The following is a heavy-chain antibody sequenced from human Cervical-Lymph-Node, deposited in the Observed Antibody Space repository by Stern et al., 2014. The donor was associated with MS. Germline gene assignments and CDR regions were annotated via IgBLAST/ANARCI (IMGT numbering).Heavy chain of an antibody. J-gene: IGHJ5*02. CDR3: ARVDDCSGGTCFSTSWFDP. CDR1: GGSFNNYY. D-gene: IGHD2-15*01. V-gene: IGHV4-59*01. CDR2: IYQDGST. Sequence: QVQLQESGPGLVKPSETLSLTCTVSGGSFNNYYWSWIRQPPGKGLEWIGYIYQDGSTKYNPSLKSRVTISLHTSKKKFSLRLTSVTAADTAVYYCARVDDCSGGTCFSTSWFDPWGQGTLVTVSS.